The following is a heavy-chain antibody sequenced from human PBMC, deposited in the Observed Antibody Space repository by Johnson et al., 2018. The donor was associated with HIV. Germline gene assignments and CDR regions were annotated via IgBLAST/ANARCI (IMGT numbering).Heavy chain of an antibody. Sequence: QVQLVESGGGVVQPGRSLRLSCVGSGFTFSSYDMHWVRQAPGKGLDWVALISYDGSSKYYADSVKGRFTISRDNAKNSLYLQMNSLRAEDTAVYYCATSLYYYDSSGFSFDAFDIWGQGTMVTVSS. V-gene: IGHV3-30*03. D-gene: IGHD3-22*01. CDR1: GFTFSSYD. CDR3: ATSLYYYDSSGFSFDAFDI. CDR2: ISYDGSSK. J-gene: IGHJ3*02.